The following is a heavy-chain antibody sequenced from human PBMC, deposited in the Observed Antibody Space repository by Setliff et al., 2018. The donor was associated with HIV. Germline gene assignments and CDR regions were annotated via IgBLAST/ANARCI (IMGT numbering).Heavy chain of an antibody. D-gene: IGHD3-22*01. J-gene: IGHJ3*02. V-gene: IGHV3-23*01. Sequence: GGSLRLSCTASGFTFSSYGMSWVRQAPGKGLEWVSGISYSGDSTYYGEFETGRFTTSRDNSKNTLYLQMDSLRAEDTAVYSCARPALHEYDGSGFYCFDIWGLGTMVTVSS. CDR3: ARPALHEYDGSGFYCFDI. CDR2: ISYSGDST. CDR1: GFTFSSYG.